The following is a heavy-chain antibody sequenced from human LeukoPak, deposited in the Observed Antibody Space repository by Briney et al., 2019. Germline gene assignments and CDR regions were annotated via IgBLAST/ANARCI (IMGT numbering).Heavy chain of an antibody. Sequence: GGSLRLSCAASGFTFSTYAMNWVRQAPGKGLEWVSDISGGGDTTYYADSVKGRFAISRDNSKNTLYLQMNSLRAEDTAIYYCAKDRIVVVAAPFDYWGQGTLVTVSS. CDR1: GFTFSTYA. V-gene: IGHV3-23*01. D-gene: IGHD2-15*01. CDR3: AKDRIVVVAAPFDY. CDR2: ISGGGDTT. J-gene: IGHJ4*02.